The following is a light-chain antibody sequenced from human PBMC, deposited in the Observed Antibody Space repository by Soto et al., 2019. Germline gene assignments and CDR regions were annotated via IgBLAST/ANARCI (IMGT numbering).Light chain of an antibody. V-gene: IGKV4-1*01. CDR1: RSVLYSSNNQNY. J-gene: IGKJ4*01. Sequence: DIVMTQSPDSLAVSLGERATINCKSSRSVLYSSNNQNYLAWYQQKPGQPPKLLIYWASTRESGVPDRFSGSGSGTDFTLTISSLQAEDVAVYYCQQYYSTPFTFGGGTKVDIK. CDR2: WAS. CDR3: QQYYSTPFT.